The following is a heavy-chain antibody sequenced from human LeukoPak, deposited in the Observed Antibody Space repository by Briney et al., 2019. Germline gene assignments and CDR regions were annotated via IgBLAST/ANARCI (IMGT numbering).Heavy chain of an antibody. V-gene: IGHV4-39*01. D-gene: IGHD6-19*01. CDR2: IYDSGST. CDR3: ARVSIAGAGTRAFDI. CDR1: GGSIRSSYYY. Sequence: SETLSLTCTVSGGSIRSSYYYWGWIRQPPGKGLEWIGSIYDSGSTYYNPSLKSRVTISVDTSKNQFSLKLNSVTAADTAVYYCARVSIAGAGTRAFDIWGQGTMVTVSS. J-gene: IGHJ3*02.